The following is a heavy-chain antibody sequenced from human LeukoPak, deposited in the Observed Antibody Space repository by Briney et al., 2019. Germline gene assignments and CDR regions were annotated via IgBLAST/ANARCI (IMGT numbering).Heavy chain of an antibody. CDR3: ARDLSRGWYDY. CDR1: GFTVSSNY. Sequence: GGSLRLSCAASGFTVSSNYMSWVRQAPGKGREWVSVIYSGGSTYYADSVKGRFTISRDNSKNTLYLQMNSLRAEDTAVYYCARDLSRGWYDYWGQGTPVTVSS. D-gene: IGHD6-19*01. V-gene: IGHV3-66*02. CDR2: IYSGGST. J-gene: IGHJ4*02.